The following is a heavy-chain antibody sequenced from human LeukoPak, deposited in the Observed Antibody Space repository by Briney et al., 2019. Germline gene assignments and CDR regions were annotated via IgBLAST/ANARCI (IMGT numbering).Heavy chain of an antibody. V-gene: IGHV3-30-3*01. CDR3: ARDGAAAGSFDY. J-gene: IGHJ4*02. CDR1: GFTFSSYA. D-gene: IGHD6-13*01. CDR2: ISYDGSNK. Sequence: PGGSLRLSCAASGFTFSSYAMLWVRQAPGKGLEWVAVISYDGSNKYYADSVKGRFTISRDNSKNTLYLQMNSLRAEDTAVYYCARDGAAAGSFDYWGQGTLVTVSS.